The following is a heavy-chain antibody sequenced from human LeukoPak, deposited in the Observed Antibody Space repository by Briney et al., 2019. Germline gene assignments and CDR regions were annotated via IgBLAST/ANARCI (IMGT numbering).Heavy chain of an antibody. J-gene: IGHJ4*02. CDR2: IYHSGST. V-gene: IGHV4-38-2*01. D-gene: IGHD2-8*01. Sequence: PSETLSLTCAVSGYSISSGYYWGWIRQPPGKGLEWIGSIYHSGSTYYNPSLKSRVTISVDTSKNQFSLKLSSVTAADTAVYYCASPNFDYWGQGTLVTASS. CDR3: ASPNFDY. CDR1: GYSISSGYY.